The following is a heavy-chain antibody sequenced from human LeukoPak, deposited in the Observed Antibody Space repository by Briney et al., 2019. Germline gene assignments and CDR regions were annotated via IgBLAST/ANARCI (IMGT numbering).Heavy chain of an antibody. CDR2: LSYSGST. V-gene: IGHV4-39*01. CDR1: GGSISSSNSY. D-gene: IGHD2-21*01. CDR3: ARHIQGANVCDY. Sequence: SDTLSLTCTVYGGSISSSNSYWGWIRQPPGKGLEWIGTLSYSGSTYYNPSLKGRITISVDTSKSQFYLRLSSVTATDTALYYCARHIQGANVCDYWGQGTLVTVPS. J-gene: IGHJ4*02.